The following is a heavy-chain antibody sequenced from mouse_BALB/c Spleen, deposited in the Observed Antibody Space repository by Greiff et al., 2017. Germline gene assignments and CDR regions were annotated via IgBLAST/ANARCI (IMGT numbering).Heavy chain of an antibody. CDR1: GFAFSSYD. Sequence: EVHLVESGGGLVKPGGSLKLSCAASGFAFSSYDMSWVRQTPEKRLEWVAYISSGGGSTYYPDTVKGRFTISRDNAKNTLYLQMSSLKSEDTAMYYCARNWDAYFDYWGQGTTLTVSS. J-gene: IGHJ2*01. CDR2: ISSGGGST. V-gene: IGHV5-12-1*01. D-gene: IGHD4-1*01. CDR3: ARNWDAYFDY.